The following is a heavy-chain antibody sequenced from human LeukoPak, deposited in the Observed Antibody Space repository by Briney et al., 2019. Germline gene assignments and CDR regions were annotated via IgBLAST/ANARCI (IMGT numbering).Heavy chain of an antibody. CDR3: ASLEEYGSTHY. V-gene: IGHV4-59*02. J-gene: IGHJ4*02. Sequence: TSETLSLKCTVSGASVINRYWSWIRQSPGKGLEWIGYIYHTERTKYNPSLMSRVTISVDTSENQFSLKLSSVTAADTAVYYCASLEEYGSTHYWGQGILVAVSS. D-gene: IGHD1-1*01. CDR2: IYHTERT. CDR1: GASVINRY.